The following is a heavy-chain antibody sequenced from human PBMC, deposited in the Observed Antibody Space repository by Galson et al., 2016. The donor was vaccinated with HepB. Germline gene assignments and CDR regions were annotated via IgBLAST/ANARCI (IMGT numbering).Heavy chain of an antibody. CDR2: IDPSDSYT. D-gene: IGHD6-19*01. V-gene: IGHV5-10-1*01. J-gene: IGHJ4*02. Sequence: SGAEVKKPGKSLRISCKGSGYSFTSYWITWVRQMPGKGLEWMGRIDPSDSYTNYSPSFQGHVTISADKSISTAYLQWSSLKASATAMYYCARRVLESGWLFDYWGQGTLVNVSS. CDR1: GYSFTSYW. CDR3: ARRVLESGWLFDY.